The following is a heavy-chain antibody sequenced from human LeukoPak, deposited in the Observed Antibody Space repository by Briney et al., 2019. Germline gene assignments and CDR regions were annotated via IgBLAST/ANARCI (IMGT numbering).Heavy chain of an antibody. Sequence: ASVKVSCKASGYTFTSYGISWVRQAPGQGLERMGWISAYNGNTNYAQKFQGRVTMTRDTSISTAYMELSRLRSDDTAVYYCARGFWSSSCDYWGQGTLVTVSS. CDR1: GYTFTSYG. CDR2: ISAYNGNT. D-gene: IGHD6-13*01. V-gene: IGHV1-18*01. J-gene: IGHJ4*02. CDR3: ARGFWSSSCDY.